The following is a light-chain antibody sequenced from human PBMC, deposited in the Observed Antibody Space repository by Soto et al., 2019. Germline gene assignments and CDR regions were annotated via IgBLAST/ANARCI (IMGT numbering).Light chain of an antibody. CDR2: GAS. CDR1: QSVSSSY. CDR3: QQYGSSPLYT. J-gene: IGKJ2*01. Sequence: EIVLSQYPGTLSLSPGERATLSCRASQSVSSSYLAWYQQKPGQAPRLLIYGASSRATGIPDRFSGSGSGTDFTLTISRLEPVDFAVYYCQQYGSSPLYTFGQGTKLQIK. V-gene: IGKV3-20*01.